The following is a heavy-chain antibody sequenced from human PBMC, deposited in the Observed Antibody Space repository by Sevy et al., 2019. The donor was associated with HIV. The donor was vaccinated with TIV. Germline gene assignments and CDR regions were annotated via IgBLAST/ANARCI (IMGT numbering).Heavy chain of an antibody. D-gene: IGHD3-22*01. CDR3: ATTKDYYDSSGYPFDY. J-gene: IGHJ4*02. CDR2: FDPEDGET. CDR1: GYTLTELS. V-gene: IGHV1-24*01. Sequence: ASVKVSCKVSGYTLTELSMHWLRQAPGKGLEWVGSFDPEDGETVYEHNFQGRVSMTEDKSKDTAYMEVISLKFEDTAVYYCATTKDYYDSSGYPFDYWGQGTLVTVSS.